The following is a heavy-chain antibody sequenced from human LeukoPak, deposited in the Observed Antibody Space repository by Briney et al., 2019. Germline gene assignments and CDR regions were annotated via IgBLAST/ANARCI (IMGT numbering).Heavy chain of an antibody. CDR1: HGSISGVDFY. Sequence: PSETLFLTCNVSHGSISGVDFYWTWIRQTPGKGLEWIGFIYSTGNTYYNPSLEGRVTISVDTSKNRFSLKMTSMTAADTALYYCAGGFGSARNWFDPWGQGTQVTVSS. D-gene: IGHD3-10*01. CDR3: AGGFGSARNWFDP. CDR2: IYSTGNT. J-gene: IGHJ5*02. V-gene: IGHV4-30-4*01.